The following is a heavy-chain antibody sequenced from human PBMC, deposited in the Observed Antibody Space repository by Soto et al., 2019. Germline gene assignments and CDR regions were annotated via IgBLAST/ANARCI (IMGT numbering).Heavy chain of an antibody. CDR3: AKKFVTAVGNEFFDP. V-gene: IGHV3-23*01. Sequence: EVQLLESGGGLVQPGGSLRLSCTTSGFSFSSYSMTWVRQAPGKGLEWVSIIGTRGRTTYYADSVKGRFTITRDNSKNMLYLQMDSLRAEDTALYYCAKKFVTAVGNEFFDPWGQGTLVIVSS. J-gene: IGHJ5*02. CDR1: GFSFSSYS. CDR2: IGTRGRTT. D-gene: IGHD6-25*01.